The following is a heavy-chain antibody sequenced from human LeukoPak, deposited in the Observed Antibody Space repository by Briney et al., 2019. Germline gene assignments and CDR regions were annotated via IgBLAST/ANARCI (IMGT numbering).Heavy chain of an antibody. CDR1: GFTVSTNY. D-gene: IGHD6-6*01. Sequence: QPGGSLRLSCAASGFTVSTNYMNWVRQAPGKRLEWVSVIYSGGSTYYVDSVKGRFIISRDNSRNTVYLQMNSLRAEDTAVYYCARDKESSSSFDYWGQGTLVTVSS. V-gene: IGHV3-53*01. J-gene: IGHJ4*02. CDR3: ARDKESSSSFDY. CDR2: IYSGGST.